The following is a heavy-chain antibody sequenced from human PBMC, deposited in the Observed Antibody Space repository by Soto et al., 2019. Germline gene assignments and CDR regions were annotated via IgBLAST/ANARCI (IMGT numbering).Heavy chain of an antibody. CDR1: GFTFSSYG. CDR2: IWYDGSNK. Sequence: QVQLVESGGGVVQPGRSLRLSCAASGFTFSSYGMHWVRQAPGKGLEWVAVIWYDGSNKYYADSVKGRFTISRDNSKNSLYLQMNSLRAEDTAVYYCARGPRVTLLHRRYGMDVWGQGTTVTVSS. CDR3: ARGPRVTLLHRRYGMDV. J-gene: IGHJ6*02. D-gene: IGHD4-4*01. V-gene: IGHV3-33*01.